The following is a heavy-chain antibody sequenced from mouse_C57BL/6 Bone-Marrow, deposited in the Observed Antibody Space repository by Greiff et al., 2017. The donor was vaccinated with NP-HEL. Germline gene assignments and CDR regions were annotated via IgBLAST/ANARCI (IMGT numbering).Heavy chain of an antibody. CDR2: ISSGGSYT. D-gene: IGHD1-1*01. V-gene: IGHV5-6*01. Sequence: EVQVVESGGDLVKPGGSLKLSCAASGFTFSSYGMSWVRQTPDKRLEWVATISSGGSYTYYPDSVKGRFTISRDNAKNTLYLQMSSLKSEDTAMYYCARRGTTVVAPGFDVWGTGTTVTVSS. J-gene: IGHJ1*03. CDR1: GFTFSSYG. CDR3: ARRGTTVVAPGFDV.